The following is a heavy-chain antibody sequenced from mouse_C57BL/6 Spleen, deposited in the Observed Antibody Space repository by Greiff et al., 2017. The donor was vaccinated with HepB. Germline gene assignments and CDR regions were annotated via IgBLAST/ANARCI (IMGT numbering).Heavy chain of an antibody. CDR1: GYTFTSYG. V-gene: IGHV1-81*01. CDR3: ARGGSSSYYAMDY. J-gene: IGHJ4*01. Sequence: QVTLKVSGAELARPGASVKLSCKASGYTFTSYGISWVKQRTGQGLEWIGEIYPRSGNTYYNEKFKGKATLTADKSSSTAYMELRSLTSEDSAVYFCARGGSSSYYAMDYWGQGTSVTVSS. CDR2: IYPRSGNT. D-gene: IGHD1-1*01.